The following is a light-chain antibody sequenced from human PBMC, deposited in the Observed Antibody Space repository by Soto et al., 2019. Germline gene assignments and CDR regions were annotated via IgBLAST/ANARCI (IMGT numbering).Light chain of an antibody. CDR1: QSISSW. Sequence: DIQMTQSPSTLSASVGDRVTITCRASQSISSWLAWYQQKPGKAPKLLINKASSLESGVPSRFSGSESETEFTLTISSLQPDDFATYYCQQYKSHRRTFGQGTKVDIK. CDR2: KAS. V-gene: IGKV1-5*03. CDR3: QQYKSHRRT. J-gene: IGKJ1*01.